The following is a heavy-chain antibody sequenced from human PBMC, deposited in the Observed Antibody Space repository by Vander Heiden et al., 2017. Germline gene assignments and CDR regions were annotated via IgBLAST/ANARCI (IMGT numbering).Heavy chain of an antibody. CDR2: ISYDGSNK. J-gene: IGHJ4*02. CDR1: GFTFSSYG. V-gene: IGHV3-30*18. CDR3: AKEASSGYYDY. D-gene: IGHD3-22*01. Sequence: QVPLVESGGGVVQPGRALRLPCAASGFTFSSYGMHWVRQAPGKGLEWVAVISYDGSNKYYADSVKGRFTISRDNSKNTLYLQMNSLRAEDTAVYYCAKEASSGYYDYWGQGTLVTVSS.